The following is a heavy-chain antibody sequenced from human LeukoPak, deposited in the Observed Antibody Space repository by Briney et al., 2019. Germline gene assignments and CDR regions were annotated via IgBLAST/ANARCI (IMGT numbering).Heavy chain of an antibody. J-gene: IGHJ4*02. CDR2: ISAGGDYT. CDR1: GFTFSDYA. V-gene: IGHV3-23*01. CDR3: ARTSPDFNDCDY. D-gene: IGHD1-14*01. Sequence: GGSLRLSCAASGFTFSDYAMSWVRQGPGKGLAWVSSISAGGDYTYYADSVKGRFTISRDNSKNTLYLQMNSLRAEDTAVYFCARTSPDFNDCDYWGQGTLVTVSS.